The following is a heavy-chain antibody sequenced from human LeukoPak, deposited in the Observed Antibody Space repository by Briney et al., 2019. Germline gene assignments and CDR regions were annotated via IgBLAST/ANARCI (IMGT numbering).Heavy chain of an antibody. CDR3: ARDPPKIYDILTGYFD. V-gene: IGHV1-2*02. CDR2: INPNSGGT. CDR1: GYTFIDYY. D-gene: IGHD3-9*01. J-gene: IGHJ4*02. Sequence: ASAKVSCKASGYTFIDYYMHWVRQAPGQGLEWVGWINPNSGGTNYAQNFQGRVTMTRDTSINTAYMELTSLRSDDTAVYYCARDPPKIYDILTGYFDWGQGTLVTVPS.